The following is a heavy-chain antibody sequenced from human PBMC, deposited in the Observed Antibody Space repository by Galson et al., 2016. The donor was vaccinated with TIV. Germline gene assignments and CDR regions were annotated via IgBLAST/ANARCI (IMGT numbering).Heavy chain of an antibody. J-gene: IGHJ4*02. D-gene: IGHD3-10*01. Sequence: SLRLSCAAAGFTFSSHGMSWVRQAPGKGLEWVSGISAGSGTTHYADSVKGRFTISRDNSRNTLYLQMNSLTADDTAVYYCARGPFYYGSGSSFYLDYWGQGTLVTVSS. V-gene: IGHV3-23*01. CDR2: ISAGSGTT. CDR1: GFTFSSHG. CDR3: ARGPFYYGSGSSFYLDY.